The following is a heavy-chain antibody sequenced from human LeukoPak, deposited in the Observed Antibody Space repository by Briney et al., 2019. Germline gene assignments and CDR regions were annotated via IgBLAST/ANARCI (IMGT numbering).Heavy chain of an antibody. CDR2: ISGSGGST. V-gene: IGHV3-23*01. D-gene: IGHD6-13*01. CDR3: ARDKDSSSWTGFYYYYGMDV. Sequence: GGSLRLSCAASGFTFSSYAMSWVRQAPGKGLEWVSAISGSGGSTYYADSVKGRFTISRDNSKNTLYLQMNSLRAEDTAVYYCARDKDSSSWTGFYYYYGMDVWGQGTTVTVSS. J-gene: IGHJ6*02. CDR1: GFTFSSYA.